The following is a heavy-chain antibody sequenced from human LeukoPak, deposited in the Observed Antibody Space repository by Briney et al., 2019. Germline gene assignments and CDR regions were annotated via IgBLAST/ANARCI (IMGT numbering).Heavy chain of an antibody. CDR2: IYYSGST. Sequence: SETLSLTCTVSGGSISSYYWSWIRQPPGKGLEWIGYIYYSGSTNYNPSLKSRVTISVDTSKNQFSLKLSSVTAADMAAYYCARGEVPIDYWGQGTLVTVSS. V-gene: IGHV4-59*01. CDR1: GGSISSYY. J-gene: IGHJ4*02. CDR3: ARGEVPIDY. D-gene: IGHD1-26*01.